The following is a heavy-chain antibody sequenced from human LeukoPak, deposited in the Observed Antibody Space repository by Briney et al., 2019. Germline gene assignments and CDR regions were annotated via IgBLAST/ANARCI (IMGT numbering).Heavy chain of an antibody. J-gene: IGHJ2*01. CDR2: FYYSGST. D-gene: IGHD2-21*02. Sequence: SQTLSLICTVSGGSISSGDYYWRWIRQPPGKGLERVGYFYYSGSTYYNPSLKSRVTIAVDTSKNQFSLKLSSVTAADTAVYYCARNLAYCGGDCYSGYWYFDLWGRGTLVTVSS. V-gene: IGHV4-30-4*01. CDR1: GGSISSGDYY. CDR3: ARNLAYCGGDCYSGYWYFDL.